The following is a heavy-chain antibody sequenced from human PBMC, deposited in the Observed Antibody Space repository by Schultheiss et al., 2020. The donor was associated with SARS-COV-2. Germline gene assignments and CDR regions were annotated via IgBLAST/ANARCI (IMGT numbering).Heavy chain of an antibody. D-gene: IGHD1-26*01. J-gene: IGHJ6*02. CDR1: GFTFSSYG. Sequence: GESLKISCAASGFTFSSYGMHWVRQAPGKGLEWVAFIRYDGSNKYYADSVKGRFTISRDNSKNTLFLQMHSLRTDDTAVYYCTKGGSQSESEEYYYYYGMDVWGQGTTVTVSS. V-gene: IGHV3-30*02. CDR2: IRYDGSNK. CDR3: TKGGSQSESEEYYYYYGMDV.